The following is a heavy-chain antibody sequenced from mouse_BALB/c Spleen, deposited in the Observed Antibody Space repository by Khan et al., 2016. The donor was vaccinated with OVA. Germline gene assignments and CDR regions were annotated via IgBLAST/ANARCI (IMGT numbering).Heavy chain of an antibody. CDR2: ISYSGST. Sequence: EVQLQESGPGLVKPSQSLSLTCTVTGYSITSNYAWNWIRQFPGNQLEWMGYISYSGSTKSNPSLKSRISITRDTSKNPFFLPLTSVTTEDTATDYCARGNYYGYAMDYWGQGTSITVAS. V-gene: IGHV3-2*02. CDR3: ARGNYYGYAMDY. CDR1: GYSITSNYA. D-gene: IGHD1-1*01. J-gene: IGHJ4*01.